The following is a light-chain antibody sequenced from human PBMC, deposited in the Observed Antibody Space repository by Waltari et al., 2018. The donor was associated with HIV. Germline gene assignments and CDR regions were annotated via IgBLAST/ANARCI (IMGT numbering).Light chain of an antibody. J-gene: IGLJ2*01. CDR2: RNN. CDR3: ATWDDSLSVVV. CDR1: SSNIGSNY. V-gene: IGLV1-47*01. Sequence: QSVLTQPPSASGTPGQRVTISCSGSSSNIGSNYVYWYQQLPGTAPKLLTYRNNQRPSGVPGRFSGSKSGTSASLAISGLRSEDEADYYCATWDDSLSVVVFGGGTKLTVL.